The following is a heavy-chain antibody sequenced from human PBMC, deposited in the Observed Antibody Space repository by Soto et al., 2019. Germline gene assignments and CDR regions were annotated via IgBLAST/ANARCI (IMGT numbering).Heavy chain of an antibody. D-gene: IGHD5-18*01. CDR3: ARPGYSYGGDAFDI. Sequence: SETLSLTCTVSGGSISSSSYYWSWIRQPPGKGLEWIGSIYYSGSTYHNPSLKSRVTISVDTSKNQFSLKLSSVTAADTAVYYCARPGYSYGGDAFDIWGQGTMVTVS. CDR2: IYYSGST. CDR1: GGSISSSSYY. J-gene: IGHJ3*02. V-gene: IGHV4-39*01.